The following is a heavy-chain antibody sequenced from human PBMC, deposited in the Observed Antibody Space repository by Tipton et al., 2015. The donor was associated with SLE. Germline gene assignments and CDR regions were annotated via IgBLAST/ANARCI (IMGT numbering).Heavy chain of an antibody. CDR2: MSYSGST. CDR3: ARGGVGGYDYFDH. J-gene: IGHJ4*02. D-gene: IGHD5-12*01. Sequence: TLSLTCSVSGGSISSDDYYWTWIRQHPGKGPEWIGHMSYSGSTYYNPSLKSRITISVDTSKNHFSLKLSSVTAADTAVYYCARGGVGGYDYFDHWGQGTLVTVSS. CDR1: GGSISSDDYY. V-gene: IGHV4-31*03.